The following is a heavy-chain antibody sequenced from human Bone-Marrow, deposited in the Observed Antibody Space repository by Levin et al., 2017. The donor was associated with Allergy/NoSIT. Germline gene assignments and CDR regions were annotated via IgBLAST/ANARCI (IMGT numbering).Heavy chain of an antibody. Sequence: LSLTCAASGFTFSSYGMHWVRQAPGKGLEWVAVISSDGSSKYYADSVKGRFTVSRDNSKNTVHLQMNSLRAEDRAVYYCAKVLVPAADYYYYAMDVWGQGTTVTVSS. CDR1: GFTFSSYG. J-gene: IGHJ6*02. CDR3: AKVLVPAADYYYYAMDV. CDR2: ISSDGSSK. D-gene: IGHD2-2*01. V-gene: IGHV3-30*18.